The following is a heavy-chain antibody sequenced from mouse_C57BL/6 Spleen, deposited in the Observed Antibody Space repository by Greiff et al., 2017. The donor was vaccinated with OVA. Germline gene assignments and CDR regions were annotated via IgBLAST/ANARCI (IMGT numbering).Heavy chain of an antibody. CDR1: GYTFTSYW. CDR3: ASQLRDYCDY. CDR2: LDPSDGYT. V-gene: IGHV1-50*01. Sequence: QVQLQQPGAELVKPGASVKLSCKASGYTFTSYWMQWVKQRPGQGLEWIGELDPSDGYTNYNQKFKGKATLTVDTSSSTAYMQLSSLTSEDSAVYYSASQLRDYCDYWGKGTTLTVSS. D-gene: IGHD1-1*01. J-gene: IGHJ2*01.